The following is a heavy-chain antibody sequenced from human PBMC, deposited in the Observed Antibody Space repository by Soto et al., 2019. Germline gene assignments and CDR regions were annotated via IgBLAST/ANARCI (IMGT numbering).Heavy chain of an antibody. CDR1: GFSLSNARMG. CDR2: IFSNDEK. Sequence: QVTLKESGPVLVKPTETLTLTCTVSGFSLSNARMGVSWIRQPPGKALEWLAHIFSNDEKSYSTSLKSRLTISKDTSKSQVVLTMTNMDPVDTATYYCARHFDYGDYIFDYWGQGTLVTVSS. CDR3: ARHFDYGDYIFDY. D-gene: IGHD4-17*01. V-gene: IGHV2-26*01. J-gene: IGHJ4*02.